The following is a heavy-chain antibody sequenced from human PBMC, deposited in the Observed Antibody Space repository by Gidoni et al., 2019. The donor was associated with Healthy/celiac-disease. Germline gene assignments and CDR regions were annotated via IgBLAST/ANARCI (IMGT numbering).Heavy chain of an antibody. V-gene: IGHV3-15*01. CDR1: GFTFRNAW. CDR2: IKSKTDGGTT. CDR3: TTDPVPALEGTRFDY. J-gene: IGHJ4*02. Sequence: ELQLVQSGGGLVKPGGSLRLSCAATGFTFRNAWMSWVLQAPGKGLEWVGRIKSKTDGGTTDYAAPVKGRFTISRDDSKNTLYLQMNSLKTEDTAVYYCTTDPVPALEGTRFDYWGQGTLVTVSS. D-gene: IGHD2-2*01.